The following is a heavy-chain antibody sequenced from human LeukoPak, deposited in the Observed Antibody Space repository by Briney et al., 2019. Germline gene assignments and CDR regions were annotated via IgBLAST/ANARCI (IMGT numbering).Heavy chain of an antibody. J-gene: IGHJ5*02. D-gene: IGHD4-17*01. CDR1: GGSISSYY. Sequence: PSETLSLTCTVSGGSISSYYWSWIRQPPGKGLEWIGYIYFSGSTKYNPSLKSRVTISLDTSKNQFSLKLSSVTAADTAVYYCARGSDYGDPQILVPSGQGTQVTVSS. V-gene: IGHV4-59*01. CDR2: IYFSGST. CDR3: ARGSDYGDPQILVP.